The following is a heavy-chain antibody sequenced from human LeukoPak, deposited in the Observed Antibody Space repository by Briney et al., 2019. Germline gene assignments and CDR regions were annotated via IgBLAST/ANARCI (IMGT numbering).Heavy chain of an antibody. V-gene: IGHV3-33*01. J-gene: IGHJ3*02. CDR1: GFTLNNYG. Sequence: GGSLRLSCAASGFTLNNYGMHWVRQAPGKGLEWGAILWYDESEEKYVDSVKGRFTISRDNSKNTLYLQMNYLRAEDTAVYYCARERTGYSSGWDALDIWGQGTMVIVSP. CDR2: LWYDESEE. D-gene: IGHD6-19*01. CDR3: ARERTGYSSGWDALDI.